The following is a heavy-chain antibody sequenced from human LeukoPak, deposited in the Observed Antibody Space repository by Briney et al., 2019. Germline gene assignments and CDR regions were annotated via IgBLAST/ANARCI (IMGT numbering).Heavy chain of an antibody. V-gene: IGHV4-34*01. CDR3: ARGYGSGSYSTPPDY. D-gene: IGHD3-10*01. CDR1: GGSFSGYY. Sequence: SETLSLTCAVYGGSFSGYYWSWIRQHPGKGLEWIGEINHSGSTNYNPSLKSRVTISVDTSKNQFSLKLSSVTAADTAVYYCARGYGSGSYSTPPDYWGQGTLVTVSS. CDR2: INHSGST. J-gene: IGHJ4*02.